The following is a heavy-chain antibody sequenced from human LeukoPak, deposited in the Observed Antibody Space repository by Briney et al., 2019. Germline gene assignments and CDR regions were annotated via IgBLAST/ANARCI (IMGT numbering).Heavy chain of an antibody. CDR1: GGSISSSNW. J-gene: IGHJ4*02. CDR3: ARGQRRRSSYYYDSSGYSYFDY. Sequence: SETLSLTCAVSGGSISSSNWWSWVRQPPGKGLEWIGEIYHSGSTNYNPSLKSRVTISVDKSKNQFSLKLSSVTAADTAVYYCARGQRRRSSYYYDSSGYSYFDYWGQGTLVTVSS. D-gene: IGHD3-22*01. CDR2: IYHSGST. V-gene: IGHV4-4*02.